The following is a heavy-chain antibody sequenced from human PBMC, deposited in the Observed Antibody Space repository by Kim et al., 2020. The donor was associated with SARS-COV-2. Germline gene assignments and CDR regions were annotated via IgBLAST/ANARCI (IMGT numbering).Heavy chain of an antibody. CDR3: ARPTAPFDWLIPYNWFDP. Sequence: GGSLRLSCAASGFTFSSYAMHWVRQAPGKGLEWVAVISYDGSNKYYADSVKGRFTISRDNSKNTLYLQMNSLRAEDTAVYYCARPTAPFDWLIPYNWFDPWGQGTLVTVSS. CDR1: GFTFSSYA. J-gene: IGHJ5*02. CDR2: ISYDGSNK. V-gene: IGHV3-30*04. D-gene: IGHD3-9*01.